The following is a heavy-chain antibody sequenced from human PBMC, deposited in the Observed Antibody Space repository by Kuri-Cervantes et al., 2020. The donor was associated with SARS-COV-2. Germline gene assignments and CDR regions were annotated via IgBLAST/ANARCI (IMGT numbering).Heavy chain of an antibody. D-gene: IGHD5-12*01. CDR2: ISYDGSNK. J-gene: IGHJ4*02. Sequence: GGPLRLSCAASGFTLSSYAMHWVRQAPGKGLEWVAVISYDGSNKYYADSVKGRFTISRDNAKNSLYLQMNSLRDEDTAVYYCARDWNSGYDPLASYYFDYWGQGTLVTVSS. CDR1: GFTLSSYA. CDR3: ARDWNSGYDPLASYYFDY. V-gene: IGHV3-30*07.